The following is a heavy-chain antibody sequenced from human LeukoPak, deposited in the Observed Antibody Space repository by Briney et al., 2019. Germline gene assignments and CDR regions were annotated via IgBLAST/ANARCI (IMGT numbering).Heavy chain of an antibody. CDR2: IKGKTDGGTT. D-gene: IGHD4-17*01. Sequence: GGSQRLSCAVSGFTFSNAWMSWVRQAPGKGLEWVGRIKGKTDGGTTDYAAPVKGRFTISRDDSRNTLYLQMNSLKTEDTAVYYCTTESYTVTTDYWGQGTLVTVSS. V-gene: IGHV3-15*01. CDR1: GFTFSNAW. CDR3: TTESYTVTTDY. J-gene: IGHJ4*02.